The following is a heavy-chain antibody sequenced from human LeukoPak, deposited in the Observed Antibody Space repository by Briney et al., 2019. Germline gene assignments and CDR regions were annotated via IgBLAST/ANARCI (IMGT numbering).Heavy chain of an antibody. V-gene: IGHV4-39*07. J-gene: IGHJ6*02. CDR2: IYYSGST. Sequence: SETLSLTCTVSGGSISSSSYYWGWIRQPPGKGLEWIGSIYYSGSTYYNPSLKSRVTISVDTSKNQFSLKLSSVTAADTAVYYCARRYSGSYYGMDVWGQGTTVTVSS. D-gene: IGHD1-26*01. CDR1: GGSISSSSYY. CDR3: ARRYSGSYYGMDV.